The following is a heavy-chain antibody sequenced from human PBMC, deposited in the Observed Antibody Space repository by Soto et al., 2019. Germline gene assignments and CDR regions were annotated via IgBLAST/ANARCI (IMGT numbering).Heavy chain of an antibody. CDR3: ARHVASDRWSYFDN. V-gene: IGHV5-51*01. Sequence: ELQLLQSAAEVKKPGESLRISCEGFGYSFTTYWIGWVRQMPGKGLEWMGIIYPPNSETIYSPSFEGRVTISVDKSINTAFVQWISLDASDTAMYYCARHVASDRWSYFDNWGQGTLVSVSS. CDR1: GYSFTTYW. CDR2: IYPPNSET. D-gene: IGHD3-3*01. J-gene: IGHJ4*02.